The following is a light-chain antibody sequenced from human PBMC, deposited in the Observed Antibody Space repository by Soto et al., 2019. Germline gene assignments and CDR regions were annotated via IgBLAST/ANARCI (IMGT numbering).Light chain of an antibody. V-gene: IGKV3-20*01. J-gene: IGKJ2*01. CDR1: QSVSSSY. CDR2: GAS. CDR3: QQYGSSPYT. Sequence: EIVLTQSPGTLSLSPGERATLSCRASQSVSSSYLAWFQQKPGQAPRLLMYGASNRATGIPDRFSGRGSGTDFTLTISRLGPEDFAVYYCQQYGSSPYTFGQGTKLEIK.